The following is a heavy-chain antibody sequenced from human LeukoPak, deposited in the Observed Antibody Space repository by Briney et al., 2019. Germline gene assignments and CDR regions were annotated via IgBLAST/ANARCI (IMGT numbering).Heavy chain of an antibody. D-gene: IGHD6-13*01. V-gene: IGHV3-48*01. CDR3: ARVMGAAAAQRIDY. CDR2: ISGTSNAI. Sequence: GGTLRLSCVGSGFSFSSYSMNWVVRAPRRGVEWGSCISGTSNAIYYADSLKGRFTVSIDNAKNSLYLHMNSLRAEDTAVYYFARVMGAAAAQRIDYWGQGTPVTGSS. J-gene: IGHJ4*02. CDR1: GFSFSSYS.